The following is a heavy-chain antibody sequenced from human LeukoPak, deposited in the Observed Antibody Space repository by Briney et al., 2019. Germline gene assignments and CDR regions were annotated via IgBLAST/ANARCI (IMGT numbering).Heavy chain of an antibody. D-gene: IGHD2-8*02. CDR2: ISYDGSNK. CDR1: GFTFSSYG. CDR3: ARELQLGYCTGGVCRSFDY. V-gene: IGHV3-30*03. Sequence: GGSLRLSCAASGFTFSSYGMHWVRQAPGKGLEWVAVISYDGSNKYYADSVKGRFTISRDNSKNTLYLQMNSLRAEDTAVYYCARELQLGYCTGGVCRSFDYWGQGTLVTVSS. J-gene: IGHJ4*02.